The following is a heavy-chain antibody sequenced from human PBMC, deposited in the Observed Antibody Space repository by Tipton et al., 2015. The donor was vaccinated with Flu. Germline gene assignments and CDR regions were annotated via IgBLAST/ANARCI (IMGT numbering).Heavy chain of an antibody. D-gene: IGHD1-26*01. CDR3: ARMSGNYGPKFCFDY. V-gene: IGHV4-34*01. CDR1: GGSFSGYY. J-gene: IGHJ4*02. Sequence: LRLSCAVYGGSFSGYYWSWIRQPPGKGLEWIGKINHSGSTNYNPSLESRVTISVDTSKNQFSLKLSSVTAADTAVYYCARMSGNYGPKFCFDYWGQGTLVTVSS. CDR2: INHSGST.